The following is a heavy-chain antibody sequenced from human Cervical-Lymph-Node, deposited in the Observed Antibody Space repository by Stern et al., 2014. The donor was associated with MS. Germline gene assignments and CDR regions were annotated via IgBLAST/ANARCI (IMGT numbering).Heavy chain of an antibody. V-gene: IGHV1-69*01. CDR3: ATKVVVVTAAPYGAFDI. J-gene: IGHJ3*02. CDR1: GGTFSSYA. D-gene: IGHD2-15*01. Sequence: VQLVESGAEVKKPGSSVKVSCKASGGTFSSYAISWVRQAPGQGLEWMGGIIPNSGTAKHAEKSQSRVTITADASTVYMELSSLTSEDAAVYSCATKVVVVTAAPYGAFDIWGQGTMVTVSS. CDR2: IIPNSGTA.